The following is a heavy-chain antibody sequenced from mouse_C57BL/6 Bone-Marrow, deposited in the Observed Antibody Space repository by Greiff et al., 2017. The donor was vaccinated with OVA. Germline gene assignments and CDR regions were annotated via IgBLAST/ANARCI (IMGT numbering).Heavy chain of an antibody. D-gene: IGHD2-5*01. CDR2: ISSGGSYT. CDR1: GFTFSSYG. CDR3: ARHYSNYDY. V-gene: IGHV5-6*02. J-gene: IGHJ2*01. Sequence: DVMLVESGGDLMKPGGSLKLSCAASGFTFSSYGMSWVRQTPDKRLEWVATISSGGSYTYYPDSVKGRFTISRDNAKNTLYLQMSSLKSEDTALSYCARHYSNYDYWGQGTTLTVSS.